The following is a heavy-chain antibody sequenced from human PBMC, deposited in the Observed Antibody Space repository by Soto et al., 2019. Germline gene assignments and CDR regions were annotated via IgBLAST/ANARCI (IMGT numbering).Heavy chain of an antibody. CDR3: ARDGGTYYDFWSGRIWPYYMDV. V-gene: IGHV3-48*01. CDR2: ISSSSSTI. J-gene: IGHJ6*03. Sequence: GGSLRLSCAASGFTFSSYSMNWVRQAPGKGLEWVSYISSSSSTIYYADSVKGRFTISRDNAKNSLYLQMNSLRAKDTAVYYCARDGGTYYDFWSGRIWPYYMDVWGKGTTVTVSS. D-gene: IGHD3-3*01. CDR1: GFTFSSYS.